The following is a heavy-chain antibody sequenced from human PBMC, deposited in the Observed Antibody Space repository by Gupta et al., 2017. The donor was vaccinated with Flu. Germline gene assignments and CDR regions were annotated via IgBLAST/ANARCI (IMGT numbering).Heavy chain of an antibody. V-gene: IGHV3-74*01. CDR1: GFTSSFYW. Sequence: EVQLVLSGGASVQPGVSLRLSRAASGFTSSFYWMNWVRQVRGQGLVWVSRVDNDGGGTSYADTVKGRFTISRDNAKNTLNLQMNSLRAEDTAVDYCATVFEYWGQGTLVTVSS. D-gene: IGHD2-21*02. CDR2: VDNDGGGT. CDR3: ATVFEY. J-gene: IGHJ4*02.